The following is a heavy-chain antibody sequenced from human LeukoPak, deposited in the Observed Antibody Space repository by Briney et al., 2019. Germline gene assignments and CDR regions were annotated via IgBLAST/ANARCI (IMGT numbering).Heavy chain of an antibody. CDR3: TRANIVGARYYYYYGMDV. D-gene: IGHD1-26*01. J-gene: IGHJ6*02. V-gene: IGHV3-73*01. CDR2: IRSKANSYAT. CDR1: GFTFSGSA. Sequence: PGGSLRLSCAASGFTFSGSAMHWVRQASGKGLEWVGRIRSKANSYATAYAASVKGRFTISRDDSKNTAYLQMNSLKTEDTAVYYCTRANIVGARYYYYYGMDVWGQGTTVTVSS.